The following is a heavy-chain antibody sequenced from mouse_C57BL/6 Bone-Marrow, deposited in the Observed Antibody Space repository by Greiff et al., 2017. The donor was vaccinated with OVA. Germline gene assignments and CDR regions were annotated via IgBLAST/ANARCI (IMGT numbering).Heavy chain of an antibody. CDR3: ASSYDYDGGFAY. D-gene: IGHD2-4*01. CDR2: IDPSDSYT. CDR1: GYTFTSYW. Sequence: QVQLQQPGAELVKPGASVKLSCKASGYTFTSYWMQWVKQRPGQGLEWIGEIDPSDSYTNYNQKFKGKATLTVDTSSSTAYMQLSSLTSEDAAVDDCASSYDYDGGFAYWGQGTLVTVSA. V-gene: IGHV1-50*01. J-gene: IGHJ3*01.